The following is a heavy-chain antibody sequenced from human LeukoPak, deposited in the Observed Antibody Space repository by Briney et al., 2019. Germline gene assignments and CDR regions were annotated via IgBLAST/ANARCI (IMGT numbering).Heavy chain of an antibody. Sequence: GGSLRLSCAVSGFIFKDYALHWVRQVPGKGLEWLSFSGWTGIGTDYGDSVKGRFTISRDDSKNSLYLQMHSLRSEDSALYYCVRSRAASLGYFDSWGQGTLVTVSS. D-gene: IGHD7-27*01. J-gene: IGHJ4*02. CDR2: SGWTGIGT. V-gene: IGHV3-43D*03. CDR1: GFIFKDYA. CDR3: VRSRAASLGYFDS.